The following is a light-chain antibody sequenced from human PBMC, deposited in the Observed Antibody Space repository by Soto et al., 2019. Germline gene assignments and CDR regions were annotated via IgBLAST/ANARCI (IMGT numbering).Light chain of an antibody. J-gene: IGKJ4*01. CDR3: QQLNSYPLT. V-gene: IGKV1-9*01. CDR2: AAS. Sequence: IPMTHSPFSLSASPVYRFTITCRASQGISSYLAWYQQKPGKAPKLLIYAASTLQSGVPSRFSGSGSGTEFTLTISSLQPEDFATYYCQQLNSYPLTFGGGTKVDI. CDR1: QGISSY.